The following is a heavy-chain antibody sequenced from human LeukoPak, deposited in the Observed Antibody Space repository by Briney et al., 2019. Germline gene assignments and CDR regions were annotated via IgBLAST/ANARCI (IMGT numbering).Heavy chain of an antibody. D-gene: IGHD1-26*01. CDR3: AKVVSTTSDGGYLPIDY. CDR2: INSDGSRA. J-gene: IGHJ4*02. CDR1: GFTSSNYW. Sequence: GGSLRLSCAASGFTSSNYWMLWVRQAPGKGLEWVSGINSDGSRANYADSVKGRFTISRDNAKNTLYVQLNSLRSEDTAVYYCAKVVSTTSDGGYLPIDYWGQGTLVTVSS. V-gene: IGHV3-74*01.